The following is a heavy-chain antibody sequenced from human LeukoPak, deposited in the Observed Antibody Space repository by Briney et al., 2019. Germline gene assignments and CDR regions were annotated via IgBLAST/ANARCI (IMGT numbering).Heavy chain of an antibody. D-gene: IGHD3-10*01. CDR1: GVSISSYY. J-gene: IGHJ4*02. V-gene: IGHV4-59*12. CDR3: ARRRVLLWFGELTGMASPFDY. CDR2: IYYSGST. Sequence: SETLSLTCTVSGVSISSYYWSWLRQPPGKGLEWIGYIYYSGSTKYNPSLKSRVTITVNTSKKQFSVKLSSVTAADTAVYYCARRRVLLWFGELTGMASPFDYWGQGTLVTVSS.